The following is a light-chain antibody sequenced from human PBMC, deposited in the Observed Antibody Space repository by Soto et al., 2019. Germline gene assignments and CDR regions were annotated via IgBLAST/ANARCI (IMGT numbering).Light chain of an antibody. CDR1: SSDVGGYNS. CDR3: RSYAGYYTV. V-gene: IGLV2-11*01. CDR2: DVT. J-gene: IGLJ3*02. Sequence: QSALTQPRSVSGSPGQSITISCTGTSSDVGGYNSVSWYQQRPLTAPKLMIYDVTKRPSGVPDRFSGSRSGNTASLTISGLQADDEADYYCRSYAGYYTVFGGGTKLTVL.